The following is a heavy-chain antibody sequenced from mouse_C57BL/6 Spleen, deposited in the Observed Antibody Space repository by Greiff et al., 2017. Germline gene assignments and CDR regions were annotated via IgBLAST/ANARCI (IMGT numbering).Heavy chain of an antibody. CDR2: FHPYNDDT. Sequence: VKLMESGAELVKPGASVTMSCKASGYTFTTYPIEWMKQNPGKSLEWIGNFHPYNDDTKYTEKFKGKATLTVEKSSSTVYLELSRLTSDDSAVYYCARGTSYYAMDYWGQGTSVTVSS. V-gene: IGHV1-47*01. J-gene: IGHJ4*01. CDR1: GYTFTTYP. CDR3: ARGTSYYAMDY. D-gene: IGHD3-3*01.